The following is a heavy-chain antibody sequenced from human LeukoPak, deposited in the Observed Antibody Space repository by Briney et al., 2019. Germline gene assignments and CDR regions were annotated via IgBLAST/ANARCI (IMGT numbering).Heavy chain of an antibody. CDR1: GGSISSYY. J-gene: IGHJ6*02. D-gene: IGHD4-11*01. V-gene: IGHV4-59*01. CDR2: IYYSGST. Sequence: SEALSLTCTVSGGSISSYYWSWIRQPPGKGLKWIGYIYYSGSTTYNPSLKSRVTISVDTSKNQFSLKLSSVTAADTAVYYCARVAGSNYYSYGMDVWGQGTTVTVSS. CDR3: ARVAGSNYYSYGMDV.